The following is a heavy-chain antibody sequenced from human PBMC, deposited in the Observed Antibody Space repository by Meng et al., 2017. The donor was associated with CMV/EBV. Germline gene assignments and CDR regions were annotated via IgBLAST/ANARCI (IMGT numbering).Heavy chain of an antibody. V-gene: IGHV1-69*10. CDR1: GGTFSSYA. CDR3: ARGLRDRGVRYYGMDV. CDR2: IIPILGIA. Sequence: SVKVSCKASGGTFSSYAISWVRQAPGQGLEWMGGIIPILGIANYAQKFQGRVTITADKSTSTAYMELSSLRSEDTAVYYCARGLRDRGVRYYGMDVWGQGTTVTFSS. J-gene: IGHJ6*02. D-gene: IGHD3-10*01.